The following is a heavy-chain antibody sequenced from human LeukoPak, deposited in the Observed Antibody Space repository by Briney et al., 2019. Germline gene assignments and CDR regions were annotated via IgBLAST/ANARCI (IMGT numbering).Heavy chain of an antibody. CDR1: GGSISSYY. J-gene: IGHJ4*02. Sequence: SGTVSLTCTVSGGSISSYYWSWIRQPPGKGLEWIGYIYYSGTTNYNPSLKSRVTILVDTSKNQFSLNLSSVTAADTAVYYCARRGIAAAGYDYWGQGTLVTVSS. D-gene: IGHD6-13*01. CDR3: ARRGIAAAGYDY. CDR2: IYYSGTT. V-gene: IGHV4-59*08.